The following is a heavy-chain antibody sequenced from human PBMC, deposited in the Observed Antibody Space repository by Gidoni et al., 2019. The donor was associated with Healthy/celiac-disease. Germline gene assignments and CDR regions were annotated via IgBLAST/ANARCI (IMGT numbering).Heavy chain of an antibody. CDR1: GYTFTSYA. V-gene: IGHV1-3*01. J-gene: IGHJ5*02. Sequence: QVQLVQSGAEVKKPGASVKVSCKASGYTFTSYAMHWVRQAPGQRLEWMGWINAGNGNTKYSQKFQGRVTITRDTSASTAYMELSSLRSEDTAVYYCARVDIVVVPAAMGFDPWGQGTLVTVSS. D-gene: IGHD2-2*03. CDR3: ARVDIVVVPAAMGFDP. CDR2: INAGNGNT.